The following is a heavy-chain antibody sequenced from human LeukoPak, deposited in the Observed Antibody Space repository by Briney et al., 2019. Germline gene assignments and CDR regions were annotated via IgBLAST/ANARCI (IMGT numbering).Heavy chain of an antibody. D-gene: IGHD6-13*01. CDR2: IYHSGST. Sequence: SETLSLTCSVSGYSISSGYYWGWIRQPPGKGLEWIGSIYHSGSTYYNPSLKSRVTISVDTSKNQFSLKLSSVTAADTAVYYCARGSSSWYSFHFDYWGQGTLVTVSS. V-gene: IGHV4-38-2*02. CDR1: GYSISSGYY. CDR3: ARGSSSWYSFHFDY. J-gene: IGHJ4*02.